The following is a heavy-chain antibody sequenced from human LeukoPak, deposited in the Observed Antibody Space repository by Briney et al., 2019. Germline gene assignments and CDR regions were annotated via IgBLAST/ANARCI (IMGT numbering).Heavy chain of an antibody. CDR1: GFTFISYR. CDR3: ARRQHYYDSSAYYY. CDR2: INSDGSTT. J-gene: IGHJ4*02. D-gene: IGHD3-22*01. V-gene: IGHV3-74*01. Sequence: RGSLRLSCAAPGFTFISYRMHWVPHAPGQGLLWVSRINSDGSTTSYAASVKGRFTISRDTAKNTLYLQMNSVRAEDTAVYYCARRQHYYDSSAYYYRGQGTLVTVSS.